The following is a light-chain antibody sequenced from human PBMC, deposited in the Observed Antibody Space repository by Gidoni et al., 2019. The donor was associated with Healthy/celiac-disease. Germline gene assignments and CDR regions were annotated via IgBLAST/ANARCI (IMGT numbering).Light chain of an antibody. J-gene: IGKJ1*01. CDR2: WAS. CDR3: QQYYSTPPT. CDR1: QSVLYSSNNKNY. V-gene: IGKV4-1*01. Sequence: DIVMTQSPDSLAVSLGERATINCKSSQSVLYSSNNKNYLAWYQQNPGQPPKLLIYWASTRESGVPDRFSGSGSGTDFTLTISRLQAEDVAVYYCQQYYSTPPTFGQGTKVEIK.